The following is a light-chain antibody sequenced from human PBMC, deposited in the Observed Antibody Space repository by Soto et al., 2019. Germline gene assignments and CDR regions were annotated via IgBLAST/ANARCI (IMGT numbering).Light chain of an antibody. CDR3: CSYGGGNNFYV. CDR2: GVS. J-gene: IGLJ1*01. V-gene: IGLV2-8*01. CDR1: SSDVGSYNY. Sequence: QSVLTQPASVSGSPGQSTTISCTGTSSDVGSYNYVSWYQQHPGRAPRLMIYGVSKRPPGVPDRFSGSKSGNTASLTVSGLQAEDEGDYYCCSYGGGNNFYVFGTGTKLTVL.